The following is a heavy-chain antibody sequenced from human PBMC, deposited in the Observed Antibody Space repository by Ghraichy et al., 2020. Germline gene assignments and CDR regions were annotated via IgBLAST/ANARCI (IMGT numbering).Heavy chain of an antibody. CDR2: IWYDGINK. Sequence: GGSLRLSCAASGFTVSNSGMHWVRQAPGKGLEWVAVIWYDGINKYYVDSVKGRFTISRDNSKNTVYLQMNSLRDEDTAVYYCARGMMGPTDLFDYWGQGTLVTVSS. CDR3: ARGMMGPTDLFDY. D-gene: IGHD1-26*01. V-gene: IGHV3-33*01. J-gene: IGHJ4*02. CDR1: GFTVSNSG.